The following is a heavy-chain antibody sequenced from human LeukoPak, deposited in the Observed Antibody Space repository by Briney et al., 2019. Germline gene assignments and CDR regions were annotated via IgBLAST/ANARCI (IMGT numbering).Heavy chain of an antibody. J-gene: IGHJ6*02. CDR3: ARATYYDFWSGYGPGMDV. D-gene: IGHD3-3*01. CDR2: IYYSGST. Sequence: PSETLSLTCTVSGGSISSYYWSWIRQPPGKGLEWIGYIYYSGSTNYNPSLKSRVTISVDTSKNQFSLKLGSVTAADTAVYYCARATYYDFWSGYGPGMDVWGQGTTVTVSS. V-gene: IGHV4-59*08. CDR1: GGSISSYY.